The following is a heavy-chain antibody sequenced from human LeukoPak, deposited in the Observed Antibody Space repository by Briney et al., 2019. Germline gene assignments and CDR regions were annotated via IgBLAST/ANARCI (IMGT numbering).Heavy chain of an antibody. Sequence: SETLSLTCTVSGGSISSYYWSWIRQPAGKGLEWIGRIYTSGSGSTNYNPSLKSRVTMSVDTSKNQFSLKLSSVTAADTAVYYCARATDSIVHWFDPWGQGTLVTVSS. CDR3: ARATDSIVHWFDP. CDR2: IYTSGSGST. D-gene: IGHD2-15*01. CDR1: GGSISSYY. J-gene: IGHJ5*02. V-gene: IGHV4-4*07.